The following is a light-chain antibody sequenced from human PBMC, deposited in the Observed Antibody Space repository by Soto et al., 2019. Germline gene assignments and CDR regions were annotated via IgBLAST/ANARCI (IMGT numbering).Light chain of an antibody. Sequence: QSVLTQPPSASGTPGQRVTISCSGSSSNIESNTVTWYQQLPGTAPKLVIYRTNQRPSGVPERFSASKSGTSASLAISGLRSEDEADYYCAAWDDSLSGLVFGTGTKVTVL. CDR2: RTN. CDR3: AAWDDSLSGLV. CDR1: SSNIESNT. J-gene: IGLJ1*01. V-gene: IGLV1-47*01.